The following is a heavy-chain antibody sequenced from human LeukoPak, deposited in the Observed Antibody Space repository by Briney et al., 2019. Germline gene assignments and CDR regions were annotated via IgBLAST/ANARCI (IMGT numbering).Heavy chain of an antibody. V-gene: IGHV3-74*01. Sequence: PGGSLRLSCAAPGFTFNNYVMSWVRQAPGKGLMWVSQINSDGSATSCADPVKGRCTISRDNAKNMLYLEMNSLRVEDTAVYFCTRDHGLDVWGQGTTVTVSS. CDR3: TRDHGLDV. CDR2: INSDGSAT. CDR1: GFTFNNYV. J-gene: IGHJ6*02.